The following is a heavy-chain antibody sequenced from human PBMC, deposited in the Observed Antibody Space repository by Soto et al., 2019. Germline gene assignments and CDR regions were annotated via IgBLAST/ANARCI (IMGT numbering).Heavy chain of an antibody. CDR1: GFTGTDHS. V-gene: IGHV3-48*04. CDR3: ARDRPTTFSADL. J-gene: IGHJ3*01. CDR2: INDISNAI. D-gene: IGHD5-12*01. Sequence: EVQLVESGGGLVQPGGSLRLSCTASGFTGTDHSMNWVRHAPGKGLEWLSYINDISNAIHYADSVKGRFAMSRDNAKKSVFLQMNSLRVEDTGVYHCARDRPTTFSADLWGQGTVVTVSS.